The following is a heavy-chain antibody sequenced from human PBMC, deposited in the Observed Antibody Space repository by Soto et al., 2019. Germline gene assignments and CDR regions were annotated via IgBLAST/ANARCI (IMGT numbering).Heavy chain of an antibody. V-gene: IGHV3-23*01. CDR1: GFTFSSYA. CDR3: ARRASGWFFDY. Sequence: EVQLLESGGGLVQPGGSLRLSCAASGFTFSSYAMNWVRLAPGKGLEWVSVISGSGDSTYYADSVKGRFTISRDNSKNTLYLQMNSLRAEDTAVYYCARRASGWFFDYWGQGTLVTVSS. J-gene: IGHJ4*02. D-gene: IGHD6-19*01. CDR2: ISGSGDST.